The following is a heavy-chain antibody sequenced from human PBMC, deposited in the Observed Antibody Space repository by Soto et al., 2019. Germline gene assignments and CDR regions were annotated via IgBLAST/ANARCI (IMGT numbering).Heavy chain of an antibody. D-gene: IGHD1-1*01. Sequence: VGSLRLSCAASGFTFDTYAMTWVRQAPGKGLEWVSGLNYNGEGTYYAGSVKGRFTISRDNSKNTLYLQMNSLRAEDTALYYCAKAFTWNNYYFDYWGRGTLVTVSS. V-gene: IGHV3-23*01. J-gene: IGHJ4*02. CDR1: GFTFDTYA. CDR3: AKAFTWNNYYFDY. CDR2: LNYNGEGT.